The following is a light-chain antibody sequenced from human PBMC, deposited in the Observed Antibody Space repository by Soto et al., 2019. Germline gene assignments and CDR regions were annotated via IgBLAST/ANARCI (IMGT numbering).Light chain of an antibody. Sequence: QSVLTQPPSASGSPGQSVTISCTGTKSEIGFYDFVSCYXXHPGKAPRLIIYEVVQRPSGVPVRFSGSKSGNTASLTVSGLQAEDEADYYCCSYAGSYTYVFGTGTKVTVL. CDR3: CSYAGSYTYV. CDR1: KSEIGFYDF. CDR2: EVV. V-gene: IGLV2-8*01. J-gene: IGLJ1*01.